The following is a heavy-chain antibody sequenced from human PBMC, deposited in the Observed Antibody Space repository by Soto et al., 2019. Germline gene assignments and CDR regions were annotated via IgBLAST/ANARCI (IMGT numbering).Heavy chain of an antibody. Sequence: QVQLVQSGAEVKKPGSSVKVSCKASGGTFSSYAISWVRQAPGQGLEWMGGIIPIFGTANYAQKFQGRVTITADESTSTAYMELSSLRSEDTAVYYCARSAIKYYYGSGSYSIPTYNWFDPWGQGTLVTVSS. J-gene: IGHJ5*02. CDR2: IIPIFGTA. D-gene: IGHD3-10*01. V-gene: IGHV1-69*01. CDR3: ARSAIKYYYGSGSYSIPTYNWFDP. CDR1: GGTFSSYA.